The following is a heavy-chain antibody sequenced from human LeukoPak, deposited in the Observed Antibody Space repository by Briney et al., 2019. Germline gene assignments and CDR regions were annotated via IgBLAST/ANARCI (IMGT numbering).Heavy chain of an antibody. J-gene: IGHJ4*02. CDR2: INSDGSST. CDR1: GFTFSSYW. Sequence: PGGSLRLSCAASGFTFSSYWMHWVRQAPGKGLVWVSRINSDGSSTSYADSVKGRLTISRDNAKNTLYLQMNSLRAEDTAVYYCARLYSSGWYPTYYFDYWGQGTLVTVSS. CDR3: ARLYSSGWYPTYYFDY. V-gene: IGHV3-74*01. D-gene: IGHD6-19*01.